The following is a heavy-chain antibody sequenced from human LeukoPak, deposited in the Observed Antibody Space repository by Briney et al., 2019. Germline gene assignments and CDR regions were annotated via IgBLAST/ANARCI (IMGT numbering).Heavy chain of an antibody. Sequence: GESLRLSCAASGLTFSSYWMHWVRQAPGKGLVWVSRISNDGSSTKYADSVKGRFTVSRDNAKNTLYLQMNSLRAEDTAVYYCAADIQLWSTAVDYWGQGTLVTVSS. CDR2: ISNDGSST. CDR3: AADIQLWSTAVDY. V-gene: IGHV3-74*03. CDR1: GLTFSSYW. J-gene: IGHJ4*02. D-gene: IGHD5-18*01.